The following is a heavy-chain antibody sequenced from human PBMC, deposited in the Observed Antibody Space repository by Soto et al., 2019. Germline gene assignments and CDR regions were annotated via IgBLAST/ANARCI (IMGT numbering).Heavy chain of an antibody. D-gene: IGHD3-10*01. CDR1: GGALTNYA. V-gene: IGHV1-69*01. CDR2: LIPVFRAR. Sequence: HVQLVQSGPEVKKPGSSVRVSCKASGGALTNYAVRWVRQAPGQGLEWVAGLIPVFRARQLAQRCLGRVTMTADESTDSDDRDMSSLTSEDTAVYDCARGKWAEYYLDSGGPSFEQGGQGTLVSVAS. CDR3: ARGKWAEYYLDSGGPSFEQ. J-gene: IGHJ4*02.